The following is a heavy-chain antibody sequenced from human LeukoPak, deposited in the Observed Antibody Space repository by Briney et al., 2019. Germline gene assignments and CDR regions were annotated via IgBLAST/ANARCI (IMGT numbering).Heavy chain of an antibody. V-gene: IGHV3-23*01. J-gene: IGHJ4*02. D-gene: IGHD6-19*01. CDR2: ISGSGGSR. CDR1: GFTFTNYG. Sequence: GGSLRLSCAASGFTFTNYGMSWVRQAPGKGLEWVSTISGSGGSRHYADFVKGRFTISRDNFKNTVSLQMNSLRAEDTAVYYCARRVAGVDCWGQGTLVTVSS. CDR3: ARRVAGVDC.